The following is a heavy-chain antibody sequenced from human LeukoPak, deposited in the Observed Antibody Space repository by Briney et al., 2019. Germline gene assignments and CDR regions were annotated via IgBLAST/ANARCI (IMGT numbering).Heavy chain of an antibody. CDR2: IKSDGSRT. D-gene: IGHD6-13*01. CDR1: GFTFSSHW. Sequence: GGSLRLSCAASGFTFSSHWMHWVSQAPGKGLVWVSRIKSDGSRTTYADSVKGRFTISRDNAKNTLYLQMNSLRAEDTAVYYCAKASQIAEEGWFDPWGQGTLVTVSS. J-gene: IGHJ5*02. CDR3: AKASQIAEEGWFDP. V-gene: IGHV3-74*01.